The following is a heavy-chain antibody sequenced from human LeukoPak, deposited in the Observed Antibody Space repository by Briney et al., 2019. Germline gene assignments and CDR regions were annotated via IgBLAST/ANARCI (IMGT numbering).Heavy chain of an antibody. CDR3: ARAPSRSGYDDY. V-gene: IGHV4-59*08. CDR1: GGSIRSYY. CDR2: IYYSGST. Sequence: SETLSLTCTVSGGSIRSYYWSWIRQPPGKGLEWIGYIYYSGSTNYNPSLKSRVTISVDTSKNQFSLKLSSVTAADTAVYYCARAPSRSGYDDYWGQGTLVTVSS. J-gene: IGHJ4*02. D-gene: IGHD5-12*01.